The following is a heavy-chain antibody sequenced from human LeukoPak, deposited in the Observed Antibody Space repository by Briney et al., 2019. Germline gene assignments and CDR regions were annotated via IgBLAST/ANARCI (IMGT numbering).Heavy chain of an antibody. J-gene: IGHJ4*02. Sequence: SETLSLTCAVSGGSFSGYYWSWIRQPPGKGLEWIGEINHSGSTNYHPSLKSRVTISVDTSKNQFSLKLSSVTAADTAVYYCARGPLYYFDYWGQGTLVTVSS. CDR3: ARGPLYYFDY. CDR1: GGSFSGYY. V-gene: IGHV4-34*01. CDR2: INHSGST.